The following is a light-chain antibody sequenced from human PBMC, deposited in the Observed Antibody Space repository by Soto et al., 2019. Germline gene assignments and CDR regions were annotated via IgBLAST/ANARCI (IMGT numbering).Light chain of an antibody. CDR3: QQDNDYSWT. J-gene: IGKJ1*01. CDR2: KAS. CDR1: QSIGIW. V-gene: IGKV1-5*03. Sequence: IQMTQSPSTLSASVGDRVAITCRASQSIGIWLAWYQKKPGKAPRFLVYKASTLQTGVPSSFSGSGSGTEFTLTISSLQPDDFATYYCQQDNDYSWTFGQGTKVEIQ.